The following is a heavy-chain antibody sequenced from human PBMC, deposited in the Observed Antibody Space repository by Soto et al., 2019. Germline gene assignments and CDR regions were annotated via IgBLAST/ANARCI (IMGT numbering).Heavy chain of an antibody. CDR1: GGSISSYY. Sequence: SETLSLTCTVSGGSISSYYWSWIRQPPGKGLEWIGYIYYSGSTNYNPSLKSRVTISVETSKNQFSLKLSSVTAADTAVYYCARETLRYYGDYSDAFDIWGQGTMVTVSS. J-gene: IGHJ3*02. CDR3: ARETLRYYGDYSDAFDI. D-gene: IGHD4-17*01. V-gene: IGHV4-59*01. CDR2: IYYSGST.